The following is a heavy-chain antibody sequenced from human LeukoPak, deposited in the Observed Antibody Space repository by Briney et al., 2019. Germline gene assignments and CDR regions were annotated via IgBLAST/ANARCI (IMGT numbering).Heavy chain of an antibody. J-gene: IGHJ4*02. CDR1: GFSVGDYA. CDR3: AKDQRSGWDDYY. D-gene: IGHD6-19*01. CDR2: IRSKTYGGTA. V-gene: IGHV3-49*04. Sequence: PGGSLRLSCTASGFSVGDYAMSWVRQAPGKGLEWVGFIRSKTYGGTADYAASVEGRLTISRDDSNNIAYLQMNSLKSEDTAVYYCAKDQRSGWDDYYWGQGTLVTVSS.